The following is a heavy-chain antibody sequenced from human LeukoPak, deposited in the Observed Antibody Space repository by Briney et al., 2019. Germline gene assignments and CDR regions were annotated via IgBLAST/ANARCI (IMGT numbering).Heavy chain of an antibody. Sequence: ASVKVSCKASGYTFTSYGISWVRQAPGQGLEWMGWISAYNGNTNYAQKLQGRVTMTTDTSTSTAYMELRSLRSDDTAVYYCARAESSGWLRVNWFDPWGQGTLVTVSS. CDR2: ISAYNGNT. V-gene: IGHV1-18*01. D-gene: IGHD6-19*01. CDR3: ARAESSGWLRVNWFDP. J-gene: IGHJ5*02. CDR1: GYTFTSYG.